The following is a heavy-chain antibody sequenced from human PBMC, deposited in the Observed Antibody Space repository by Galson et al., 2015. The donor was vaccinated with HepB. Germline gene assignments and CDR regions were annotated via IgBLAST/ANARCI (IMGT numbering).Heavy chain of an antibody. V-gene: IGHV3-23*01. CDR1: GFTFSSFG. Sequence: SLRLSCAASGFTFSSFGMNWVRQAPGKGLEWVSIISSSGIASYYADSVKGRFTTSRDNSENTLFLQLNSLRAEDTAVYYCARDNRPTFGGLIDSDLDLWGQGTLVTVSS. D-gene: IGHD3-16*02. CDR2: ISSSGIAS. CDR3: ARDNRPTFGGLIDSDLDL. J-gene: IGHJ4*02.